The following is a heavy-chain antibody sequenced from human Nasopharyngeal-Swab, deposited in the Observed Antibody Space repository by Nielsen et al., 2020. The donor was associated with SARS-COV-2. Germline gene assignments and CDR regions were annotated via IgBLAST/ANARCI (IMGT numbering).Heavy chain of an antibody. J-gene: IGHJ4*02. CDR1: GGSISSSSYY. D-gene: IGHD5-18*01. Sequence: GSLRLSCTVSGGSISSSSYYWGWIRQPPGKGLEWIGSIYYSGSTYYNPSLKSRVTISVDTSKNQFSLKLSSVTAADTAVYYCARLETVDTAMVTGGYFDYWGQGTLVTVSS. CDR2: IYYSGST. V-gene: IGHV4-39*01. CDR3: ARLETVDTAMVTGGYFDY.